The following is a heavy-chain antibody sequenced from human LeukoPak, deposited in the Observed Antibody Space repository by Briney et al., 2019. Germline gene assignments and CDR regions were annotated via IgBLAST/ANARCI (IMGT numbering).Heavy chain of an antibody. V-gene: IGHV4-59*01. J-gene: IGHJ3*02. CDR2: IYYSGST. Sequence: SETLSLTCTVSGGSISSYYWSWIRQPPGKGLEWIGYIYYSGSTNYNPSLKSRVTISVDTSKNQFSLKLGSVTAADTAVYYCARSYCGGDCYLWAFDIWGQGTMVTVSS. CDR3: ARSYCGGDCYLWAFDI. D-gene: IGHD2-21*02. CDR1: GGSISSYY.